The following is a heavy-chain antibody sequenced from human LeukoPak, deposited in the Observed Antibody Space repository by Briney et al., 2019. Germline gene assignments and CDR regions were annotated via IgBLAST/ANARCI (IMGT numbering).Heavy chain of an antibody. CDR3: ARRAGDYSHPYDY. V-gene: IGHV3-30*02. CDR1: GFSFSSYG. CDR2: IRSDGSNK. J-gene: IGHJ4*02. D-gene: IGHD3-22*01. Sequence: PGGSLRLSCAGSGFSFSSYGMHWVRQAPGKGLEWMAFIRSDGSNKYYADSVKGRFTISRDNSKNTVHLQMNSLRAEDTAMYYCARRAGDYSHPYDYWGQGTLVTVSS.